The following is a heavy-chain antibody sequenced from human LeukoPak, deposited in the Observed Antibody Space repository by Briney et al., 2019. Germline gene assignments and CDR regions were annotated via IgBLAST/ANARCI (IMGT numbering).Heavy chain of an antibody. D-gene: IGHD2/OR15-2a*01. Sequence: GGSLRLSCGASGITFSSYSMNWVRQAPGKGLEWVSYISSSGGTKYYAVSVKGRFTISRDNARNSLYLQMNSLRAEDTAVYFCARGGLSIMGYWGQGTLVTVSS. CDR1: GITFSSYS. CDR2: ISSSGGTK. CDR3: ARGGLSIMGY. V-gene: IGHV3-48*01. J-gene: IGHJ4*02.